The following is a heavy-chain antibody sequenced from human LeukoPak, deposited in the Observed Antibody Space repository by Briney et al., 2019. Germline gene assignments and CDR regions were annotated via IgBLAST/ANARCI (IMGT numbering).Heavy chain of an antibody. D-gene: IGHD6-13*01. V-gene: IGHV4-61*02. J-gene: IGHJ3*02. CDR1: GGSISSGSYS. CDR3: ARERGRSSWSITLIPDAFDI. Sequence: SETLSLTCAVSGGSISSGSYSWSWIRQPAGKGLEWIGRIYTSGSTNYNPSLKSRVTMSVDTSKNQFSLKLSSVTAADTAVYYCARERGRSSWSITLIPDAFDIWGQGTMVTVSS. CDR2: IYTSGST.